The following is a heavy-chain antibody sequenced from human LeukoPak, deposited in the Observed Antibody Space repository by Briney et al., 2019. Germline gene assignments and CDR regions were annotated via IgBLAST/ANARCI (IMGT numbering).Heavy chain of an antibody. Sequence: SGPLALPFAVYGGSFSWYYWSWIRPPPGKGPAWIGALNHSGRTNYNPSLKSRVTISVDTSRNQFALKLRSVTAAGTALYDCARGRDLITFGGVLAFDYWEQGTLVTVSS. CDR1: GGSFSWYY. CDR3: ARGRDLITFGGVLAFDY. J-gene: IGHJ4*02. CDR2: LNHSGRT. V-gene: IGHV4-34*01. D-gene: IGHD3-16*01.